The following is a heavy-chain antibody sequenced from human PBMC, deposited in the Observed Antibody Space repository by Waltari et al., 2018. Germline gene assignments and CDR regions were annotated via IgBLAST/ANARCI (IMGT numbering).Heavy chain of an antibody. D-gene: IGHD4-17*01. Sequence: QVQLVQSGAEVKKPGYSVKVSCKASGGAFSSYAISWVRQSPGQGLEWMERIIPIFGTANYAQKFQGRVTITADKSTSTAYMELSSLRSEDTAVYYCARERDYGVAFDIWGQGTMVTVSS. CDR3: ARERDYGVAFDI. V-gene: IGHV1-69*08. CDR1: GGAFSSYA. J-gene: IGHJ3*02. CDR2: IIPIFGTA.